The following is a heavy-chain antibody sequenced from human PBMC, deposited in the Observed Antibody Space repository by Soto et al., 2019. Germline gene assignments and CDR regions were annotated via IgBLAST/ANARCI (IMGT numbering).Heavy chain of an antibody. CDR1: GFTFSTYA. D-gene: IGHD6-19*01. V-gene: IGHV3-23*01. Sequence: EVQLLESGGGLVQPGGSLRLSCAASGFTFSTYAMSWVRQAPGKGLEWVETIRGSGGNTHYADSVKGRFTTSRDNSENTSYLQMNSLRAEDTGVYYCARVKAQILSSGWYGGDDIWGHGTMVTVSS. CDR2: IRGSGGNT. CDR3: ARVKAQILSSGWYGGDDI. J-gene: IGHJ3*02.